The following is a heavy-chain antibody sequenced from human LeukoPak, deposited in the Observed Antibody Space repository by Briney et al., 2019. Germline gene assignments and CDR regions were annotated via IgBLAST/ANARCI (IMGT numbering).Heavy chain of an antibody. V-gene: IGHV1-18*01. CDR1: GYTFTSYG. CDR2: INPSGGST. Sequence: GASVKVSCKASGYTFTSYGISWVRQAPGQGLEWMGIINPSGGSTSYAQKLQGRVTMTTDTSTSTAYMELRSLRSDDTAVYYCARDLTYCGGDCYPLDPWGQGTLVTVSS. J-gene: IGHJ5*02. D-gene: IGHD2-21*02. CDR3: ARDLTYCGGDCYPLDP.